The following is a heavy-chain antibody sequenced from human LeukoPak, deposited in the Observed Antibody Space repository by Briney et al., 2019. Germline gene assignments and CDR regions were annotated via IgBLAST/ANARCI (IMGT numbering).Heavy chain of an antibody. D-gene: IGHD1-26*01. CDR3: ARDSEVGAILEGFDY. J-gene: IGHJ4*02. Sequence: ASVKVSCKASGYTFTSYGISWVRQAPGQGLEWMGWISAYNGNTNYAQKLQGRVTMTTDTSTSTAYMELRSLRSDDTAVYYCARDSEVGAILEGFDYWGQGTLVTVSS. CDR2: ISAYNGNT. V-gene: IGHV1-18*01. CDR1: GYTFTSYG.